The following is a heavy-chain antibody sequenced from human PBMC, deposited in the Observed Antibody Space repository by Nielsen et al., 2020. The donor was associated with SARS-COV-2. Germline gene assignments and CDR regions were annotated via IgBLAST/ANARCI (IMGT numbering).Heavy chain of an antibody. CDR1: GGSFSGYY. J-gene: IGHJ4*02. V-gene: IGHV4-34*01. D-gene: IGHD6-13*01. CDR2: INHSGST. CDR3: ARGRYSSSWYRPMSAFDY. Sequence: GSLRLSCAVYGGSFSGYYWSWIRQPPGKGLEWIGEINHSGSTNYNPSLKGRVTISVDTSKNQFSLKLSSVTAADTAVYYCARGRYSSSWYRPMSAFDYWGQGTLVTVSS.